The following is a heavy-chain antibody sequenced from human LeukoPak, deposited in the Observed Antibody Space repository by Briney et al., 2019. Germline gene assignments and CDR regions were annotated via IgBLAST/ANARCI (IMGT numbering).Heavy chain of an antibody. CDR1: GFTFDDYA. V-gene: IGHV3-9*01. D-gene: IGHD3-22*01. Sequence: GGSLRLSCAASGFTFDDYAMHWVRQAPGKGLEWVSGISWNSGSIGCADSVKGRFTISRDNAKNSLYLQMNSLRAEDTALYYCAKGSSGYSEYYFDYWGQGTLVTVSS. CDR2: ISWNSGSI. CDR3: AKGSSGYSEYYFDY. J-gene: IGHJ4*02.